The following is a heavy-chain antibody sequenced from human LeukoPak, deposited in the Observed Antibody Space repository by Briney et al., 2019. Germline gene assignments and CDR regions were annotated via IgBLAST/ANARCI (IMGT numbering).Heavy chain of an antibody. Sequence: SETLSLTCAVYGGSFSGYYWSWIRQPPGKGLEWIGEINHSGSTNYNPSLKSRVTISVDTSKNQFSLKLSSVTAADTAVYYCARGRPTVTYSLNYYGSGSYYNAWGQGTLVTVSS. D-gene: IGHD3-10*01. J-gene: IGHJ5*02. CDR2: INHSGST. CDR3: ARGRPTVTYSLNYYGSGSYYNA. CDR1: GGSFSGYY. V-gene: IGHV4-34*01.